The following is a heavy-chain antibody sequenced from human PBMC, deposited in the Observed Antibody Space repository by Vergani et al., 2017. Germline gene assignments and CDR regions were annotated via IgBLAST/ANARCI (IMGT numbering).Heavy chain of an antibody. J-gene: IGHJ3*02. CDR2: ISGSGGST. V-gene: IGHV3-23*01. D-gene: IGHD3-3*01. CDR3: AKDILYYDFWSGYYTGNDAFDI. CDR1: GFTFSSYA. Sequence: EVQLLESGGGLVQPGGSLRLSCAASGFTFSSYAMSWVRQAPGKGLEWVSAISGSGGSTYYADSVKGRFTISRDNSKNTLYLQMNSLRAEYTAVYYCAKDILYYDFWSGYYTGNDAFDIWGRGTMVAVSS.